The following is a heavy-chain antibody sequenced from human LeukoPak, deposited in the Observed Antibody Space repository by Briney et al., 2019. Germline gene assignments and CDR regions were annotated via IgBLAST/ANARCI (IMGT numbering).Heavy chain of an antibody. CDR2: IYSGGST. V-gene: IGHV3-66*01. CDR3: AKFLSIDIVATDPEDY. D-gene: IGHD5-12*01. CDR1: GFTVSSNY. J-gene: IGHJ4*02. Sequence: GGSLRLSCAASGFTVSSNYMSWVRQAPGKGLEWVSVIYSGGSTYYADSVKGRFTISRDNSKNTLYLQMSSLRAEDTAVYYCAKFLSIDIVATDPEDYWGQGTLVTVSS.